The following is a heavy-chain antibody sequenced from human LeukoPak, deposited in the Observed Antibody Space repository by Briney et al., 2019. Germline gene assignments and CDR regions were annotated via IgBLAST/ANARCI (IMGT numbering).Heavy chain of an antibody. J-gene: IGHJ6*02. Sequence: SETLSLTCAVYGGSFSGYYWSWIRQPPGKGLEWIGEINHSGSTNYNPPLKSRVTISVDTSKNQFSLKLSSVTAADTAVYYCARYLGPHSSSWGRYYYYYYGMDVWGQGTTVTVSS. CDR2: INHSGST. V-gene: IGHV4-34*01. D-gene: IGHD6-13*01. CDR1: GGSFSGYY. CDR3: ARYLGPHSSSWGRYYYYYYGMDV.